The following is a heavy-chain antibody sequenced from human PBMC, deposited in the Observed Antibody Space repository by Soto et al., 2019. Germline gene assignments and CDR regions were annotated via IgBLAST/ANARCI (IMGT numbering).Heavy chain of an antibody. CDR3: AKATTNGGWFNPFDS. V-gene: IGHV3-23*01. CDR1: GFTFSSYS. Sequence: HPGGSLRLSCAASGFTFSSYSMNWVRQAPGKGLEWVSGLSGSGTSTYYADSVKGRFTISRVNSRDTLFLQMNSLTADDTAVYYCAKATTNGGWFNPFDSWGQGALVTVSS. J-gene: IGHJ4*02. CDR2: LSGSGTST. D-gene: IGHD6-19*01.